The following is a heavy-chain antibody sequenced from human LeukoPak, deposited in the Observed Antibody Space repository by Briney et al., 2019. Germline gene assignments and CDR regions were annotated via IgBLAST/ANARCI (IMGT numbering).Heavy chain of an antibody. D-gene: IGHD3-3*01. J-gene: IGHJ3*02. Sequence: SETLSLTCTVSGGSISSGGYYWSWIRQPPGKGLEWIGYIYHSGSTYYNPSLKSRVTISVDRSKNQFSLKLSSVTAADTAVYYCARERRNYDFWSGNPRSFLDAFDIWGQGTMVTVSS. CDR2: IYHSGST. V-gene: IGHV4-30-2*01. CDR3: ARERRNYDFWSGNPRSFLDAFDI. CDR1: GGSISSGGYY.